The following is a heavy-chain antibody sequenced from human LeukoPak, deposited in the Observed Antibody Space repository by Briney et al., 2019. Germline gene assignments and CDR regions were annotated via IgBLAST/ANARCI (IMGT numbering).Heavy chain of an antibody. Sequence: PSETLSLTCTVSGGSISSSSYYWGWIRQPPGKGLEWIGSIYYSGSTYYNPSLKSRVTISVDTSKNQFSLKLSSVTAADTAVYYCASTIVLMVYADNWFDHWGQGTLVTVSS. CDR2: IYYSGST. D-gene: IGHD2-8*01. V-gene: IGHV4-39*07. CDR3: ASTIVLMVYADNWFDH. CDR1: GGSISSSSYY. J-gene: IGHJ5*02.